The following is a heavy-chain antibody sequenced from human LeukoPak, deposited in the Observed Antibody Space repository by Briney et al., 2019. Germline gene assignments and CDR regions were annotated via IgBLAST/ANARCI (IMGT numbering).Heavy chain of an antibody. J-gene: IGHJ4*02. CDR2: ISGSGGST. V-gene: IGHV3-23*01. CDR3: AKADLNYYGSVPSDY. CDR1: GFTFSSYG. D-gene: IGHD3-10*01. Sequence: GGSLRLSCAASGFTFSSYGMSWVRQAPGKGLEWVSAISGSGGSTYYADSVKGRFTISRDNSKNTLYLQMNSLRAEDTAVYYCAKADLNYYGSVPSDYWGQGTLVTVSS.